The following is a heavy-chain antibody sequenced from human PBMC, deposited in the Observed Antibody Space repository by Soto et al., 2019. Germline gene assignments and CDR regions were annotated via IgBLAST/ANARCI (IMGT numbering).Heavy chain of an antibody. CDR3: ARDGSGH. CDR1: GLTVSTNP. V-gene: IGHV3-66*01. CDR2: IYTGGGT. J-gene: IGHJ4*02. Sequence: EVQLVESGGGLVQPGGSLRLSCAASGLTVSTNPMSWVRQAPGKGLEWVSVIYTGGGTHYADSVTGRFTISRDNSTNTVNLQMNSLRPEDTAVYYCARDGSGHCGQGTLVTVSS.